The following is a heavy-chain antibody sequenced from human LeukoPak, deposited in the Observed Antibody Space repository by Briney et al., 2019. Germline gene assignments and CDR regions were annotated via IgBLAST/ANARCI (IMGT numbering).Heavy chain of an antibody. V-gene: IGHV4-59*01. CDR1: GGSISSYY. Sequence: SETLSLTCTVSGGSISSYYWSWIRQPPGKGREWIGYIYYSGSTNYDPSLKSRVTISVDTSKNQFSLKLSSVTAADTAVYYRARAPLRYYYYYMDIWGKGTTVTVSS. CDR2: IYYSGST. J-gene: IGHJ6*03. CDR3: ARAPLRYYYYYMDI.